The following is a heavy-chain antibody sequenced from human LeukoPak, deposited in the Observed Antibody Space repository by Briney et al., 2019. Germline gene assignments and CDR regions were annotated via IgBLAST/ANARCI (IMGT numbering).Heavy chain of an antibody. J-gene: IGHJ4*02. V-gene: IGHV3-66*02. CDR3: ARKRGYSYGNFDY. CDR2: IYSGGST. CDR1: GFTVSSNY. D-gene: IGHD5-18*01. Sequence: GGSRRLSCAASGFTVSSNYMSWVRQAPGKGREWVSVIYSGGSTYYADSVKGRSTISRDNSKNTLYLQMNSLRAEDTAVYYCARKRGYSYGNFDYWGQGTLVTVSS.